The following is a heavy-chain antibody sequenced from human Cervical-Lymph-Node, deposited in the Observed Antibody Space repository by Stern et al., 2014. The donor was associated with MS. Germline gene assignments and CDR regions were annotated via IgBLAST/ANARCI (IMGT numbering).Heavy chain of an antibody. CDR2: INTHTGNP. Sequence: VQLVESGSELKKPGASVKVSCKTSGYTFTTYAINWVRQAPGQGLEWMGWINTHTGNPTYAQDFTGRVVFSFDSSISTAYLEISSLRAEDTAVYYCAKEGDYVWGNYRAMWGQGTLVTVSS. V-gene: IGHV7-4-1*02. D-gene: IGHD3-16*02. CDR1: GYTFTTYA. CDR3: AKEGDYVWGNYRAM. J-gene: IGHJ4*02.